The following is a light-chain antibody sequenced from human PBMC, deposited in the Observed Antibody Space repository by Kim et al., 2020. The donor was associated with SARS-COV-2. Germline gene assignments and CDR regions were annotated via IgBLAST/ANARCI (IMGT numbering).Light chain of an antibody. Sequence: SVTIACTGTSNDCVGYNYVSWYQHHPAKAPKLMIYEVTKRPSGVPALFSGSKSGNTASLTVSGLQAEDEADYYCSSYAASNNYYVFGTGTKVTVL. CDR3: SSYAASNNYYV. V-gene: IGLV2-8*01. CDR2: EVT. J-gene: IGLJ1*01. CDR1: SNDCVGYNY.